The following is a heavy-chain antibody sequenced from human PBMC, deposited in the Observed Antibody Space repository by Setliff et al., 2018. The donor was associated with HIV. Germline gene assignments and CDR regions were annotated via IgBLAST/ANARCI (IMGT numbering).Heavy chain of an antibody. CDR3: MYGGRTATTH. Sequence: GGSLRLSCAASGFTFSRSDMSWVRQAPGKGLEWVSYISTGSDATYYADSVKGRFTISRDNPKNSLYLQMNSLRVEDTAVYYCMYGGRTATTHWGQGTLVTVSS. CDR1: GFTFSRSD. D-gene: IGHD2-15*01. J-gene: IGHJ4*02. CDR2: ISTGSDAT. V-gene: IGHV3-48*04.